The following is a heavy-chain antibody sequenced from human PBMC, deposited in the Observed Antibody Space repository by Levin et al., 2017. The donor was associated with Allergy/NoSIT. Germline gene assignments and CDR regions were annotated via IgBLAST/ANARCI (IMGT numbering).Heavy chain of an antibody. Sequence: ETLSLTCAASGFTFSAYSMNWVRQAPGKGLEWVSSITSSSSNIYYADSVKGRFTISRDNAKNSLHLQMNSLRAEDTAVYYCARDRGYCSSTSCYEVAFDYWGQGTLVTVSS. CDR3: ARDRGYCSSTSCYEVAFDY. J-gene: IGHJ4*02. CDR2: ITSSSSNI. D-gene: IGHD2-2*01. V-gene: IGHV3-21*01. CDR1: GFTFSAYS.